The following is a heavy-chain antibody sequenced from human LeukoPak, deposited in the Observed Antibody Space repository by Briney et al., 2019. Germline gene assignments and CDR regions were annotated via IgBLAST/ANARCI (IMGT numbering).Heavy chain of an antibody. Sequence: SETLSLTCTVSGGSISSYYWSWIRQPPGKGLEWIGYIYYSGSTKYNPSLKSRVAISVDASKTQFSLKLNSVTAADTAVYYCARGSRELYYFDYWGQGTLVTVSS. D-gene: IGHD1-7*01. J-gene: IGHJ4*02. CDR1: GGSISSYY. V-gene: IGHV4-59*01. CDR2: IYYSGST. CDR3: ARGSRELYYFDY.